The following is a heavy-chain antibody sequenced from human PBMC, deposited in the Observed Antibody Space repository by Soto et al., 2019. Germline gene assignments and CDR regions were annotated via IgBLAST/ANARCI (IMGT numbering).Heavy chain of an antibody. V-gene: IGHV1-69*01. J-gene: IGHJ6*02. CDR1: GGTFSSYA. Sequence: QVQLVQSGAEVKKPGSSVKVSCKASGGTFSSYAISWVRQAPGQGLEWMGGIIPIFGTANYAQKFQGRVTSTAGESTSTAYMELSSLRSEDTAVYYCARDRGSTIFGVGYYYYGMDVWGQGTTVTVSS. CDR3: ARDRGSTIFGVGYYYYGMDV. D-gene: IGHD3-3*01. CDR2: IIPIFGTA.